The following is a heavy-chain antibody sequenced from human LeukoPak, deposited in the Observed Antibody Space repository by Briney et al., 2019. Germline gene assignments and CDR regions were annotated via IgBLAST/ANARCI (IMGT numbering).Heavy chain of an antibody. CDR1: GGSISSSSFY. CDR3: ARDPPSPGNY. D-gene: IGHD6-6*01. J-gene: IGHJ4*02. V-gene: IGHV4-39*07. Sequence: SENLSLTCTVSGGSISSSSFYWGWIRQPPGKGLEWIGSIYYSGSTYYNPSLKSRVTISVDTSKNQFSLKLSSVTAADTAVYYCARDPPSPGNYWGQGTLVTVSS. CDR2: IYYSGST.